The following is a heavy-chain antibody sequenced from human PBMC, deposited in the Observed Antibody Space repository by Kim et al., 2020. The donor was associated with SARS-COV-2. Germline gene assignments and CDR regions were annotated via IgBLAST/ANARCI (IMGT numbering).Heavy chain of an antibody. J-gene: IGHJ4*02. CDR2: A. D-gene: IGHD2-21*01. Sequence: ADYAESVKGRLPISRDNAKSTLYLQMDSLTDDDTAVYYCARFAVVTGGDYWGQGTLVTVSS. V-gene: IGHV3-74*01. CDR3: ARFAVVTGGDY.